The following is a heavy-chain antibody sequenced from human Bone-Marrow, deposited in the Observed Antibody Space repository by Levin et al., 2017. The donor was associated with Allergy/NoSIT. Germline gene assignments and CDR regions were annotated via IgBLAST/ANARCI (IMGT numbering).Heavy chain of an antibody. V-gene: IGHV4-59*01. D-gene: IGHD1-1*01. CDR1: GGSISPYY. J-gene: IGHJ4*02. CDR3: ARGGGNAFFDS. CDR2: IYYSGGT. Sequence: PGGSLRLSCTVSGGSISPYYWSWIRQPPGKGLEWIGYIYYSGGTAYTPSLKSRVSISLDTSKSQFSLKLSSVTPADTAVYYCARGGGNAFFDSWGQGTLVTVSS.